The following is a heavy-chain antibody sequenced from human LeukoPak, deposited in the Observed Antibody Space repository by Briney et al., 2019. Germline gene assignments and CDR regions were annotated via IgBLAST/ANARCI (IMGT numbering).Heavy chain of an antibody. Sequence: GGSLRLSCAASGFTVSSNYMSWVRQAPGKGLEWVSVIYSGGSTYYADSVKGRFTISRDNSKNTLYLQMNSLRAEDTAVYYCARGLPGYCSSTSCYTVYWGQGTLVTVSS. CDR3: ARGLPGYCSSTSCYTVY. CDR2: IYSGGST. CDR1: GFTVSSNY. D-gene: IGHD2-2*02. V-gene: IGHV3-66*01. J-gene: IGHJ4*02.